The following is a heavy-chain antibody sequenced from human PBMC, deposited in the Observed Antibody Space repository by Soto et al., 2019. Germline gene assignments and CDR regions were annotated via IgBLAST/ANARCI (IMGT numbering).Heavy chain of an antibody. V-gene: IGHV3-30-3*01. CDR3: ARDLSVSYYFASVSGYRMAV. Sequence: GGSLRLSCAASGFTFSSYAMHWVRQAPGKGLEWVAVISYDGSNKYYADSVKGRFTISRDNSKNTLYLQMNSLRAEDTAVYYCARDLSVSYYFASVSGYRMAVWGQGTTVTVSS. J-gene: IGHJ6*02. CDR2: ISYDGSNK. CDR1: GFTFSSYA. D-gene: IGHD1-26*01.